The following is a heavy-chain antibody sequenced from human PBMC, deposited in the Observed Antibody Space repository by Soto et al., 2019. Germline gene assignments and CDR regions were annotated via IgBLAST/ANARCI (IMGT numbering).Heavy chain of an antibody. J-gene: IGHJ2*01. CDR1: GFTFSSYA. D-gene: IGHD2-15*01. CDR2: ISGSGGST. CDR3: AKYCSGGSCYPNWYFDL. Sequence: EVQLLESGGGLVQPGGSLRLSCAASGFTFSSYAMSWVRQAPGKGLEWVSAISGSGGSTYYADSVKGRFTISRDNSKNTLYLQMNSLRAEDTVVYYCAKYCSGGSCYPNWYFDLWGRGTLVTVSS. V-gene: IGHV3-23*01.